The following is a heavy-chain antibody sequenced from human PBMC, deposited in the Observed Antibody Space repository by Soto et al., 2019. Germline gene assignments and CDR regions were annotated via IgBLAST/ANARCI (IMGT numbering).Heavy chain of an antibody. V-gene: IGHV3-30*18. CDR1: GFTFSSYG. CDR2: ISYDGSNK. J-gene: IGHJ5*02. CDR3: AKGKAPQSPSWFDP. Sequence: RRLSCAASGFTFSSYGMHWVRQAPGKGLEWVAVISYDGSNKYYADSVKGRFTISRDNSKNTLYLQMNSLRAEDTAVYYCAKGKAPQSPSWFDPWGQGTLVTVSS.